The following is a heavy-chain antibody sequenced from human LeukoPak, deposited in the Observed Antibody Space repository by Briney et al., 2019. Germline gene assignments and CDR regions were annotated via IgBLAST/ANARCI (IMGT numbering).Heavy chain of an antibody. CDR1: GFTFSSYG. V-gene: IGHV3-30*18. CDR2: ISYDGSNK. J-gene: IGHJ6*02. CDR3: AKDLSTAYMDYYYGMDV. Sequence: PGGSLRLSCAASGFTFSSYGMHWVRQAPGKGLEWVAVISYDGSNKYYADSVKGRSTISRDNSKNTLYLQMNSLRAEDTAVYYCAKDLSTAYMDYYYGMDVWGQGTTVTVSS. D-gene: IGHD4-11*01.